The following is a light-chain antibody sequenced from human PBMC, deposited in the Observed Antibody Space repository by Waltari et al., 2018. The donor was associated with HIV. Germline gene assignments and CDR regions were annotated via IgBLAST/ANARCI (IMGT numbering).Light chain of an antibody. Sequence: QSVLTQTATVSGSPAQSITIHCNRTNNYVCGYNSVTWYQHQPCEAPRLMIYEVSNRPSGISNRFSGSKSGNTASLTISGLQAEDEADYFCSSSTNSSPVVFGGGTKLTVL. CDR3: SSSTNSSPVV. CDR2: EVS. V-gene: IGLV2-14*01. J-gene: IGLJ3*02. CDR1: NNYVCGYNS.